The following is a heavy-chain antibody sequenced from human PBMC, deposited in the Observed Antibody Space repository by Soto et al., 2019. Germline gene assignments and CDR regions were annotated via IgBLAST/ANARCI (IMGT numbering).Heavy chain of an antibody. CDR3: ARDLGGSSGGFSSRGSFWFDP. CDR2: IWYDGSNK. CDR1: GFTFSSYG. J-gene: IGHJ5*02. V-gene: IGHV3-33*01. D-gene: IGHD6-19*01. Sequence: QVQLVESGGGVVQPGRSLRLSCAASGFTFSSYGMHWVRQAPGKGLEWVAVIWYDGSNKYYADSVKGRFTISRDNSKNTLYLQMNSLRAEDTAVYYCARDLGGSSGGFSSRGSFWFDPWGQGTLVTVSS.